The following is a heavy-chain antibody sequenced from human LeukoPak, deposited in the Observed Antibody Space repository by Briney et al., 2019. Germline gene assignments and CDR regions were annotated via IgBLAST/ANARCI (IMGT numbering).Heavy chain of an antibody. CDR1: GGSISSSTYY. Sequence: SETQSFSSTVSGGSISSSTYYWGRIRQPPGKGLEWIATVYYTGSTYYNPSLKTRVAIFADMSKNQFSLNLASVTAADTAVYHCARQGAGGAWAFEYWGPVVIVTVSS. V-gene: IGHV4-39*01. J-gene: IGHJ4*03. D-gene: IGHD2-21*01. CDR3: ARQGAGGAWAFEY. CDR2: VYYTGST.